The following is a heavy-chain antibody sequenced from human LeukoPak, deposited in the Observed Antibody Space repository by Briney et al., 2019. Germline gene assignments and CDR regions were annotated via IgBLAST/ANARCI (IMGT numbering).Heavy chain of an antibody. CDR3: AKGAAMVRGVSSIFDY. CDR2: ISWNSGSI. J-gene: IGHJ4*02. V-gene: IGHV3-9*01. Sequence: PGGSLRLSCAASGFTFDDYAMHWVRQAPGKGLEWVSGISWNSGSIGYADSVKGRFTISRDSAKNSLYLQMNSLRAEDTALYYCAKGAAMVRGVSSIFDYWGQGTLVTVSS. CDR1: GFTFDDYA. D-gene: IGHD3-10*01.